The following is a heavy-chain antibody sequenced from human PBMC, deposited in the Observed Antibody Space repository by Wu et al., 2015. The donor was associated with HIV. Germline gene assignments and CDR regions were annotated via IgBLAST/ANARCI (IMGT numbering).Heavy chain of an antibody. J-gene: IGHJ2*01. V-gene: IGHV1-69*05. Sequence: QVHLVQSGAEVKKPGSAVKVSCKASGGTLSSHTLNWVRQAPGQGLEWMGGIITPFGSAQYAQKFKGRLTITTDESMTTAYMELSSLRSEDIAVYYCARDRDGYNPLGYFDLWGRGTLVTVSS. CDR2: IITPFGSA. D-gene: IGHD5-24*01. CDR3: ARDRDGYNPLGYFDL. CDR1: GGTLSSHT.